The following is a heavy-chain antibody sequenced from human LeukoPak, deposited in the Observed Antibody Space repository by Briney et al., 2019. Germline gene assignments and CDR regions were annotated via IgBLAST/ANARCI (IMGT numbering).Heavy chain of an antibody. D-gene: IGHD4-23*01. CDR2: INHSGST. Sequence: SSETLSLTCAVYGGSFSGYYWRWIRQPPGKGLEWIGEINHSGSTNYNPSLKSRVTISVDTSKNQFSLKLSSVNAADTAVYYCARWDTVGYFGYWGQGTLVTVSS. V-gene: IGHV4-34*01. J-gene: IGHJ4*02. CDR1: GGSFSGYY. CDR3: ARWDTVGYFGY.